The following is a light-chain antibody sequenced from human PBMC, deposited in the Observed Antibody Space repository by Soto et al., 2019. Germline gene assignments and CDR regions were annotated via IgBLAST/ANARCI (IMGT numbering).Light chain of an antibody. Sequence: EIVLTQSPGTLSLSPGERATLSCRASQTFSNSFLSWFQQIPGQDPRLLIFGATNRATGIPDRFSGSGSGTDFTLTISRLEPEDFAVYYCQQRSNSLTFGGGTKVDIK. J-gene: IGKJ4*01. CDR3: QQRSNSLT. V-gene: IGKV3D-20*02. CDR1: QTFSNSF. CDR2: GAT.